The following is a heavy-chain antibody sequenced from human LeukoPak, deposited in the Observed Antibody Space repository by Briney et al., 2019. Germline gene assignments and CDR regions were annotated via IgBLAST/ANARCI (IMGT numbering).Heavy chain of an antibody. J-gene: IGHJ4*02. CDR2: IYYSGST. CDR1: GGPISSYY. D-gene: IGHD3-22*01. Sequence: PSETLSLTCNVSGGPISSYYWGCLPQPPGKGLEWSGYIYYSGSTSYSPSLKSRVTMSVDTSKNQFSLTLSSMTAADTAVYFCARGSSGYYYGWGQGTLVTVSS. V-gene: IGHV4-59*08. CDR3: ARGSSGYYYG.